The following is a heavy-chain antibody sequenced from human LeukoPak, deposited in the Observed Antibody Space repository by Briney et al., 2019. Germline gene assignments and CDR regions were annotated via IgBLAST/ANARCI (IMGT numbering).Heavy chain of an antibody. CDR3: AREILGYYYYYMDV. J-gene: IGHJ6*03. CDR2: VIPIFATA. D-gene: IGHD2/OR15-2a*01. Sequence: SGKVSCKASGGTFSSYAISWVRHAPGQGLEWMGGVIPIFATANYAKKLQGRVTITADEPKSTAYREVTCLRTKDTAVDYCAREILGYYYYYMDVWGKGTTVPVSS. CDR1: GGTFSSYA. V-gene: IGHV1-69*13.